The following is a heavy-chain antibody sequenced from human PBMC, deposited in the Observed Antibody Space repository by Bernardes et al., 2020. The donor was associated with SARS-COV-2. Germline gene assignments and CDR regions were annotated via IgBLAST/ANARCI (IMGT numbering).Heavy chain of an antibody. D-gene: IGHD6-6*01. CDR1: GFTFSRYD. Sequence: SLRLSCGASGFTFSRYDMHWVRQAPGKGLAWVAVISSDGSKKYDADSVKGRMTISRDNSKNTLYLQMNSLRAEDTAVYYCAKSVAARPYYYYGMDVWGQGTTVTVSS. J-gene: IGHJ6*02. V-gene: IGHV3-30*04. CDR2: ISSDGSKK. CDR3: AKSVAARPYYYYGMDV.